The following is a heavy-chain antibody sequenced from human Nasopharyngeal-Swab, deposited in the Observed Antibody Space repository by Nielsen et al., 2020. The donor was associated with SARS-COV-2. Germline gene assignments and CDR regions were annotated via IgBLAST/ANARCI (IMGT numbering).Heavy chain of an antibody. V-gene: IGHV3-30*18. CDR1: GFTFSSYG. CDR3: AKGLDDYGDLYFDY. D-gene: IGHD4-17*01. J-gene: IGHJ4*02. Sequence: GGSLRLSCAASGFTFSSYGMHWVRQAPGKGLEWVAVISYDGSNKYYADSVKGRFTISRDNSKNTLYLQMNSLRAEDTAVYYCAKGLDDYGDLYFDYWGQGTLVTVSS. CDR2: ISYDGSNK.